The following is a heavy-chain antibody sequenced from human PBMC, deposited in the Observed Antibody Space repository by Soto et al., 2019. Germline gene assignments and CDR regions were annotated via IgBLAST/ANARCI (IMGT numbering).Heavy chain of an antibody. CDR3: ARDNTGMDV. V-gene: IGHV4-59*01. CDR2: IHNSGST. J-gene: IGHJ6*02. CDR1: GGPITSYY. Sequence: SETLSLTCTVSGGPITSYYWSWMRQPPGKGLEWIGYIHNSGSTNYNPSLKGRVTISVDTSKNQFSLKLNSVTAADTAVYYCARDNTGMDVWGQGTTVTVSS.